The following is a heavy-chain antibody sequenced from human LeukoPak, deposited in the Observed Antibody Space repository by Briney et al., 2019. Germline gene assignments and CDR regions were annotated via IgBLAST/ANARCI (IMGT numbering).Heavy chain of an antibody. V-gene: IGHV3-23*01. CDR2: ISASGDST. Sequence: PGGSLTLSCAASGFTFSNYAMTWVRQAPGRGLEWVSTISASGDSTYYADSLKGRFTISRDNTKNTLDLLMNSLRAEDTAVYSCAKLFNYDFWSGKNRFDPWGQGTLVTVSS. CDR1: GFTFSNYA. J-gene: IGHJ5*02. CDR3: AKLFNYDFWSGKNRFDP. D-gene: IGHD3-3*01.